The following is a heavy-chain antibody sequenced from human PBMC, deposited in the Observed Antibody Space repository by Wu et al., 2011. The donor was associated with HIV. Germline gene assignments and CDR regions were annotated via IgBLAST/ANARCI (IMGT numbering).Heavy chain of an antibody. Sequence: HVQLVQSGAEVKKPGSSVKVSCKASGGTFSHYAINWVRQAPGQGLEWMGGISTIFGTSNYAQKFQGRVTITTDESTSTVYMELSSLRSEDTAVYYCARDVDHDDILTGLDVIDVWGQGTAVTVSS. CDR3: ARDVDHDDILTGLDVIDV. V-gene: IGHV1-69*05. D-gene: IGHD3-9*01. CDR1: GGTFSHYA. J-gene: IGHJ6*02. CDR2: ISTIFGTS.